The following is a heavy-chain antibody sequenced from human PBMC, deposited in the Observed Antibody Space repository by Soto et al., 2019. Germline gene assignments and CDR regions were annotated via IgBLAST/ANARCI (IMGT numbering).Heavy chain of an antibody. D-gene: IGHD2-2*01. Sequence: EVQLVESGGGLIQPGGSLRLSCAASGFTFSNYWMHWVRQAPGKGLVWVSRINSDGRSTTYADSVKGRFTISRDNAKTTLYLQMNSLRAEDAAVYYCVRGTRDWDGVDYWGQGSLVTVST. CDR1: GFTFSNYW. V-gene: IGHV3-74*01. J-gene: IGHJ4*02. CDR2: INSDGRST. CDR3: VRGTRDWDGVDY.